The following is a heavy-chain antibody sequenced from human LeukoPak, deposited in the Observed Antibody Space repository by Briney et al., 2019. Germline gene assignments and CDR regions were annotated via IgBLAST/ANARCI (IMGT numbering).Heavy chain of an antibody. CDR1: GYTFTTYD. J-gene: IGHJ6*02. CDR2: MNPNSGNT. D-gene: IGHD2-15*01. Sequence: GASVKVSCKASGYTFTTYDINWVRQAPGQGLEWVGWMNPNSGNTGYAQKFQGRVTMTRNTSIRTAYMELSSLRSEDTAVYYCARHHTKDNYYYYGMDVWGQGTTVTVSS. V-gene: IGHV1-8*01. CDR3: ARHHTKDNYYYYGMDV.